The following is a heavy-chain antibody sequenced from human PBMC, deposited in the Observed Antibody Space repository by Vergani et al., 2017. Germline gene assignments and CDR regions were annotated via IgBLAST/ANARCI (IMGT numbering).Heavy chain of an antibody. CDR2: INPSVGST. D-gene: IGHD5-18*01. CDR3: AVDGSRRDTAMVRDFDY. Sequence: QVQLVQSGAEVKKPGASVKVSCKASGYTFTSYYMHWVRQAPGQGLEWMGIINPSVGSTSYAQKFQGRVTMTRDTSTSTVYMELSSLRSEDTAVYYCAVDGSRRDTAMVRDFDYWGQGTLVTVSS. J-gene: IGHJ4*02. CDR1: GYTFTSYY. V-gene: IGHV1-46*01.